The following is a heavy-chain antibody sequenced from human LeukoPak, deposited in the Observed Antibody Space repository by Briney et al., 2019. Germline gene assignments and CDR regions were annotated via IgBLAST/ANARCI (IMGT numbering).Heavy chain of an antibody. CDR2: IDYSGST. CDR3: ARSLRDGYNSPSGY. CDR1: GGSIGGSRYY. D-gene: IGHD5-24*01. V-gene: IGHV4-39*07. J-gene: IGHJ4*02. Sequence: KPSETLSLTCTVSGGSIGGSRYYWGWIRQPPGKGLEWIASIDYSGSTYYNPSLKSRVTIFVDTSKNQFSLKLSSVTAADTAVYYCARSLRDGYNSPSGYWGQGTLVTVSS.